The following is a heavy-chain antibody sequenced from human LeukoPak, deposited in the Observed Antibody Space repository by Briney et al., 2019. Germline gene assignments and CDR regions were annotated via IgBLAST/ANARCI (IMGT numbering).Heavy chain of an antibody. CDR3: ASDK. CDR2: ISSSSTNI. Sequence: GGSLRLSCAASGFTFGAYGMNWVRQAPGKGLEWVSYISSSSTNIYYADSVKGRFTISRDNSKKTLYLQMNSLRVEDTAIYYCASDKWGQGTLVTVSS. J-gene: IGHJ4*02. CDR1: GFTFGAYG. V-gene: IGHV3-48*01.